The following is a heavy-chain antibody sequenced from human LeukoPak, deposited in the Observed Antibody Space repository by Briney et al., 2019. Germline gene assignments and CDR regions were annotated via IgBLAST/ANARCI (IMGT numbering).Heavy chain of an antibody. CDR1: GGSFSGYY. CDR2: INHSGST. V-gene: IGHV4-34*01. J-gene: IGHJ4*02. CDR3: ARGEPAAVAGTVYYFDY. Sequence: SETLSLTCAVYGGSFSGYYWSWIRQPPGKGLEWIGEINHSGSTNYNPSLKSRVTISVDTSKNQFSLKLSSVSAADTAVYYCARGEPAAVAGTVYYFDYWGQGTLVTVSP. D-gene: IGHD6-19*01.